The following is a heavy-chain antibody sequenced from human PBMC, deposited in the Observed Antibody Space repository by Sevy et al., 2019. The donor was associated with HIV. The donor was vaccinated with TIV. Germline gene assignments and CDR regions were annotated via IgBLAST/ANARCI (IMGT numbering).Heavy chain of an antibody. V-gene: IGHV3-7*01. J-gene: IGHJ6*02. CDR1: GFTFSSYW. Sequence: GGSLRLSCAASGFTFSSYWMSWVRQAPGKGLEWVANIKQDGSEKYYVDSVKGRFTISRDNAKNSLYLQMNSLRAEDTVVYYCAREGGYDSSYYYYGMDVWGQGTTVTVSS. D-gene: IGHD5-12*01. CDR2: IKQDGSEK. CDR3: AREGGYDSSYYYYGMDV.